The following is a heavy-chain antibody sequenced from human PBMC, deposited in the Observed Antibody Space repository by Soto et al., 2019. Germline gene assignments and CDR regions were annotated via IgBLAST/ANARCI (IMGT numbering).Heavy chain of an antibody. CDR2: IYPGDSDT. CDR1: GYSFTSYW. Sequence: GESLKISCKGSGYSFTSYWIGWVRQMPGKGLEWMGFIYPGDSDTRYSPSFQGQVTISADKSISTAYLQWSSLKASDTAVYYCAARGISQGNYNYYAMDVWGQGTTVTVSS. D-gene: IGHD3-10*01. V-gene: IGHV5-51*01. J-gene: IGHJ6*02. CDR3: AARGISQGNYNYYAMDV.